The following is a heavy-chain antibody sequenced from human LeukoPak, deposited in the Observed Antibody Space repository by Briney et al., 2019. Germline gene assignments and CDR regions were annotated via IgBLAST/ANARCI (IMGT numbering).Heavy chain of an antibody. CDR2: MYHSGTT. J-gene: IGHJ4*02. Sequence: SETLSLTCTVSGYSVSSGYYWGWIRQPPGKGLEWIGSMYHSGTTYYNPSLKSRVALSVDTSKNQFSLKLSSVTAADTAVYYCAGQYTGYDAFDYWGQGTLVTVSS. CDR1: GYSVSSGYY. D-gene: IGHD5-12*01. V-gene: IGHV4-38-2*02. CDR3: AGQYTGYDAFDY.